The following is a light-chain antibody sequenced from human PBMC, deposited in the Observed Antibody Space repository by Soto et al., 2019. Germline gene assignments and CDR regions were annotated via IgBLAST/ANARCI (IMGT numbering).Light chain of an antibody. Sequence: EIVLTQSPGTLSLSPGERATLSCRASQTIDNNHLAWYQQKPGQAPRLLFYGASTRATGIPDRFSGSGSGTDFTLTINRLEPDDFAVYYCQQYVWSPPFTFGPGTKVDIK. CDR3: QQYVWSPPFT. CDR1: QTIDNNH. J-gene: IGKJ3*01. CDR2: GAS. V-gene: IGKV3-20*01.